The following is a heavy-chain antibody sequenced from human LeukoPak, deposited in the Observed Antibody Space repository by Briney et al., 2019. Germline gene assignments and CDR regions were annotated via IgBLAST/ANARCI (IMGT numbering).Heavy chain of an antibody. V-gene: IGHV3-30-3*01. J-gene: IGHJ4*02. CDR1: GFTFSSYA. CDR2: ISYDGSNK. CDR3: ARVVDSSSSPDY. D-gene: IGHD6-6*01. Sequence: GALRPSCAASGFTFSSYAMHWVRQAPGKGLEWVAVISYDGSNKYYADSVKGRFTISRDNSKNTLYLQMNSLRAEDTAVYYCARVVDSSSSPDYWGQGTLVTVSS.